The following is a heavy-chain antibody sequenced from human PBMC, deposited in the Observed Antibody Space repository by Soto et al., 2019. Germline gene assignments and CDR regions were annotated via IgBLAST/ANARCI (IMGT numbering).Heavy chain of an antibody. CDR1: GGSISSSSYY. D-gene: IGHD3-10*01. Sequence: QLQLQESGPGLVKPSETLSLTCTVSGGSISSSSYYWGWIRQPPGKGLEWIGSIYYSGSTYYNPSLKSRVTISVDTSKNQFSLKLSSVTAADTAVYYCASLFHGLLWFGELFGYWGQGTLVTVSS. J-gene: IGHJ4*02. CDR2: IYYSGST. CDR3: ASLFHGLLWFGELFGY. V-gene: IGHV4-39*01.